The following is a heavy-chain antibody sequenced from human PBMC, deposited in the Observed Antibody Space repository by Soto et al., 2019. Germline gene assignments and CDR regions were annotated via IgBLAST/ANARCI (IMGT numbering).Heavy chain of an antibody. J-gene: IGHJ6*02. V-gene: IGHV1-69*01. CDR2: IIPIFGTA. Sequence: QVQLVQSGAEVKKPGSSVKVSCKASGGTFSSYAISWVRQAPGQGLEWMGGIIPIFGTANYAQKFQGRVTITADESTSTAYMEVSSLRSEDTAGYYCASASYGSFNNYYYGMDVWGQGTTVTVSS. D-gene: IGHD5-18*01. CDR3: ASASYGSFNNYYYGMDV. CDR1: GGTFSSYA.